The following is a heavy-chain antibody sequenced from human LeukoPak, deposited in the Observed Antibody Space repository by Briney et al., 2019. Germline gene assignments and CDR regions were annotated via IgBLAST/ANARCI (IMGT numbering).Heavy chain of an antibody. V-gene: IGHV1-69*04. CDR1: GGTFSSYA. J-gene: IGHJ4*02. CDR3: ARGKSIAVAVDY. CDR2: IIPILGIA. D-gene: IGHD6-19*01. Sequence: ASVKVSCKASGGTFSSYAISWVRQAPGQGLEWMGRIIPILGIANYAQKFQGRVTITADKSTSTAYMELSSLRSEDTAVYYCARGKSIAVAVDYWGQGTLVTVSS.